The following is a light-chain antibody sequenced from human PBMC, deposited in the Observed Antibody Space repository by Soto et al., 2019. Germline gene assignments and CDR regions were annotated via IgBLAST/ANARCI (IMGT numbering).Light chain of an antibody. V-gene: IGKV3-20*01. CDR1: QSVNTKY. CDR3: QQFGTSSLVT. Sequence: EIVLTQSPGTLSLSPGERATLSCRASQSVNTKYLAWYQQKLGQAPRPLIPGVSSKATGIPDRFSGSGSGTDFILTISRVEPEDFAVYYCQQFGTSSLVTFGPGTKVDIK. CDR2: GVS. J-gene: IGKJ3*01.